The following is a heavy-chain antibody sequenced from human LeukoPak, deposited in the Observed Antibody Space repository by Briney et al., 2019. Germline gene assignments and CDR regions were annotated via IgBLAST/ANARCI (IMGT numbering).Heavy chain of an antibody. V-gene: IGHV3-48*04. Sequence: GGSLRLSCAASGFTFSSYSMNWIRQAPGMGLEWIAYLSSGGSMIYYADSVKGRFAISRDNAKNSVYLQMNSLRPEDTALYYCSTDPRLLMYWGHGTLVTVSS. J-gene: IGHJ4*01. CDR2: LSSGGSMI. CDR1: GFTFSSYS. D-gene: IGHD2-8*01. CDR3: STDPRLLMY.